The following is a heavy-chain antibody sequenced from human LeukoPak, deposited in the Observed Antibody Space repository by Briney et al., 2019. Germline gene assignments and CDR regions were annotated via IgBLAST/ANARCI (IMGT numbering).Heavy chain of an antibody. CDR1: GFTFSSYA. J-gene: IGHJ4*02. Sequence: GGSLRLYCAASGFTFSSYAMSWVRQAPGKGLEWVSGISGSGDNTYYADSVKGRFTISRDNSKNTLYVQVNSLGTEDTAAYYCAKGSYYDSSGSFYFDYWGQGTLVTVSS. V-gene: IGHV3-23*01. CDR2: ISGSGDNT. D-gene: IGHD3-22*01. CDR3: AKGSYYDSSGSFYFDY.